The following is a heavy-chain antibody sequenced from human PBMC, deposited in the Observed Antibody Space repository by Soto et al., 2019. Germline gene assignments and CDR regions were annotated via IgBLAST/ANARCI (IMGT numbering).Heavy chain of an antibody. Sequence: QVQLVQSGAEVKKPGSSVKVSCKASGGTFSSYTISWVRQAPGQGLEWMGGIIPIFGAVKYAQKFQDRLTVTADESTSTGYMELNSLRDEDTAVYYCARAMTYYYGSTDYYCLDHWGQGTLVTVSS. CDR3: ARAMTYYYGSTDYYCLDH. D-gene: IGHD3-22*01. J-gene: IGHJ4*02. CDR2: IIPIFGAV. CDR1: GGTFSSYT. V-gene: IGHV1-69*01.